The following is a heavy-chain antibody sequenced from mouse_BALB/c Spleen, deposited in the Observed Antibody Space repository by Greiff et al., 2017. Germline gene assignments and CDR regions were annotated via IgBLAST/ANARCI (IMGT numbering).Heavy chain of an antibody. D-gene: IGHD2-14*01. V-gene: IGHV2-2*02. Sequence: VKLMESGPGLVQPSQSLSITCTVSGFSLTSYGVHWVRQSPGKGLEWLGVIWSGGSTDYNAAFISRLSISKDNSKSQVFFKMNSLQANDTAIYYCARRDRYDGWFAYWGQGTLVTVSA. J-gene: IGHJ3*01. CDR1: GFSLTSYG. CDR3: ARRDRYDGWFAY. CDR2: IWSGGST.